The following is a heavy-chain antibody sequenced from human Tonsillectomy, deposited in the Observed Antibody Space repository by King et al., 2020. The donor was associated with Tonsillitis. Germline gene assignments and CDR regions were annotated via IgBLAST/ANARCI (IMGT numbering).Heavy chain of an antibody. D-gene: IGHD3-22*01. V-gene: IGHV4-59*01. Sequence: VPLPASGPGLVKPSATLSLTCTVSGGSISSSSWRCLRQPPGKVLAWIGSLSHSGSTNYNPSFKSRVTISLATSKNQFSLKLSSVTAADTAVYYCARSEYYYDPFTLWGQGTMVTVSS. J-gene: IGHJ3*01. CDR3: ARSEYYYDPFTL. CDR1: GGSISSSS. CDR2: LSHSGST.